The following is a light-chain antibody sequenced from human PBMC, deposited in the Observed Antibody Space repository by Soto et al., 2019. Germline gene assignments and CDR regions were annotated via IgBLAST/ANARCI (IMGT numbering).Light chain of an antibody. CDR2: EGS. CDR1: SSDVGSYNL. V-gene: IGLV2-23*01. J-gene: IGLJ3*02. Sequence: QSALTQPAFVSGSPGQSITISCTGTSSDVGSYNLVSWYQQHPGKAPKLMIYEGSKRPSGVSNRFSGSKSGNTASLTISGLQADDEADYYCCSYAGSSTLVFGGGTKLTVL. CDR3: CSYAGSSTLV.